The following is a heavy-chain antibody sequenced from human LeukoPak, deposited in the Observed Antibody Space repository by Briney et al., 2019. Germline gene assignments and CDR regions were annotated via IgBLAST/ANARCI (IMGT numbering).Heavy chain of an antibody. CDR1: GYTFTGYY. CDR2: INPNSGGT. J-gene: IGHJ5*02. CDR3: ARDHITGTTDWFDP. V-gene: IGHV1-2*02. D-gene: IGHD1-20*01. Sequence: GASVKVSCKASGYTFTGYYMHWVRQAPGQGLEWMGWINPNSGGTNYAQKFQGRVTMTRDTSISTAYMELGRLRSDDTAVYYCARDHITGTTDWFDPWGQGTLVTVSS.